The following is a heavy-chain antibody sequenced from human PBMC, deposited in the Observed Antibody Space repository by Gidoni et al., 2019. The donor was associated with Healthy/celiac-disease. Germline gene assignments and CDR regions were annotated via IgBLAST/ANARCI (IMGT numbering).Heavy chain of an antibody. CDR3: AREGLMVRGVIFYYGMDV. CDR1: GYTFTSYA. V-gene: IGHV1-3*01. Sequence: QVQLVQSGAEVKKPGASVKVYCKASGYTFTSYAMHWVRQAPGQRLEWMGWINAGNGNTKYSQKFQGRVTMTRDTSASTAYMELSSLRSEDTAVYYCAREGLMVRGVIFYYGMDVWGQGTTVTVSS. D-gene: IGHD3-10*01. CDR2: INAGNGNT. J-gene: IGHJ6*02.